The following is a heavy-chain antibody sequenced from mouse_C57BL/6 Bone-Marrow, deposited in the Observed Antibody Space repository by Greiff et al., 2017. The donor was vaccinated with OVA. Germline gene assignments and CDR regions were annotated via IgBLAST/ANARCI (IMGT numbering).Heavy chain of an antibody. CDR2: INPSTGGT. Sequence: EVQVVESGPELVKPGASVKISCKASGYSFTGYYMNWVKQSPEKSLEWIGEINPSTGGTTYNQKFKAKATLTVDKSSSTAYMQLKSLTSEDSAVYYCARGYYGSSYVAMDYWGQGTSVTVSS. V-gene: IGHV1-42*01. CDR1: GYSFTGYY. D-gene: IGHD1-1*01. CDR3: ARGYYGSSYVAMDY. J-gene: IGHJ4*01.